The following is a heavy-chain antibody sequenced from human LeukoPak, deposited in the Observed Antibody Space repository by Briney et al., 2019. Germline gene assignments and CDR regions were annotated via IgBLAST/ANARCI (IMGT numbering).Heavy chain of an antibody. Sequence: SQTLSLTCTVSGVSVSSGGYYWSWIRQYPGKGLEWIGWIGYIYNSGSTYYNPSLESRVTISIDTSRNQFSLTLRSVTAADTAVYYCARDVDTTMRRHFDLWGRGTLVTVSS. V-gene: IGHV4-31*03. CDR2: IYNSGST. D-gene: IGHD5-18*01. J-gene: IGHJ2*01. CDR3: ARDVDTTMRRHFDL. CDR1: GVSVSSGGYY.